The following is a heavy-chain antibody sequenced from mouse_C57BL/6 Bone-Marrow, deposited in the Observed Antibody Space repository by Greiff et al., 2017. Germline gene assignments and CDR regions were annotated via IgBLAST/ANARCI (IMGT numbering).Heavy chain of an antibody. V-gene: IGHV5-2*03. CDR3: ARRRVTRYYYAMDY. CDR2: INSDGGST. CDR1: EYEFPSHD. J-gene: IGHJ4*01. Sequence: DVKLVESGGGLVQPGESLKLSCESNEYEFPSHDMSWVRKTPEKRLELVAAINSDGGSTYYPDTMERRFIISRDTTKKTLYLQMSSLRSEDTALXDCARRRVTRYYYAMDYWGQGNSGTVSS. D-gene: IGHD2-5*01.